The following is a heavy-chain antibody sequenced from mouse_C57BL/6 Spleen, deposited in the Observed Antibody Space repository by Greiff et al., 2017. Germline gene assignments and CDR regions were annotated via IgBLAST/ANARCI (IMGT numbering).Heavy chain of an antibody. Sequence: EVKLEESGGGLVKPGGSLKLSCAASGFTFSSYAMSWVRQTPEKRLEWVATISDGGSYTYYPDNVKGRFTISRDNAKNNLYLQMSHLKSEDTAMYYCARDLGQAYWGQGTLVTVSA. CDR1: GFTFSSYA. CDR2: ISDGGSYT. J-gene: IGHJ3*01. D-gene: IGHD3-3*01. CDR3: ARDLGQAY. V-gene: IGHV5-4*01.